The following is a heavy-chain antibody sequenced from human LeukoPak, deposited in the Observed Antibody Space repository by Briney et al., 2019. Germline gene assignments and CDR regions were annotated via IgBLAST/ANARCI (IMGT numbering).Heavy chain of an antibody. D-gene: IGHD6-13*01. J-gene: IGHJ2*01. Sequence: PLETLSLTCTVSGGSISSSSYYWDWIRQPPGKGLEWVGSVHYTGSTTYNPSLKSRVTISVDTSKNQFSLKLSSVSAADTAVYYCARREQLVRFWYFDLWGRGTLVTVSS. V-gene: IGHV4-39*01. CDR2: VHYTGST. CDR3: ARREQLVRFWYFDL. CDR1: GGSISSSSYY.